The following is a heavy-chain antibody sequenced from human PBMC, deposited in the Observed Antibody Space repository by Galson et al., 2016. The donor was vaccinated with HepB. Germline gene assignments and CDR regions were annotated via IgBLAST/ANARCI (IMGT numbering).Heavy chain of an antibody. CDR3: ARGEGSGSWLVGH. Sequence: SLRLSCAASGFIFSSHTMNWVRQAPGKGLEWIAHIASTDGTTDYADSVKGRFTISRDNAKNSLLLQMNSLRADDTALYYCARGEGSGSWLVGHWGQGTLVTVSS. CDR2: IASTDGTT. CDR1: GFIFSSHT. D-gene: IGHD1-26*01. V-gene: IGHV3-48*01. J-gene: IGHJ4*02.